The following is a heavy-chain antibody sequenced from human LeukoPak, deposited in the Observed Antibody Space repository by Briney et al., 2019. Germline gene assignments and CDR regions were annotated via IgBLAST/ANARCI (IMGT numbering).Heavy chain of an antibody. Sequence: PSETLSLTCSVSGGSISSYYWSWIRQPPGKGLEWIGYIYYSGSTNYNPSLKSRVTISVDTSKNQFSLKLSSVTAADTAVYYCAREYSSSWYVGWFDPWGQGTLVTFSS. CDR2: IYYSGST. CDR1: GGSISSYY. D-gene: IGHD6-13*01. J-gene: IGHJ5*02. CDR3: AREYSSSWYVGWFDP. V-gene: IGHV4-59*01.